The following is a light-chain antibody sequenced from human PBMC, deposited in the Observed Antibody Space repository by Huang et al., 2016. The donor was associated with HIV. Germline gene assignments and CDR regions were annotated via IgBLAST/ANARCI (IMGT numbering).Light chain of an antibody. J-gene: IGKJ3*01. CDR2: WAS. Sequence: DIVMTQSPDSLGVSLGETATINCQSGQSLLQSANNRNQLAWYQQRPVQPPKMLIYWASTRESGVPDRFRGGGSGTDFTLTISSLQAEDVALYYCQQYHSSPFTFGPGTKVDI. CDR3: QQYHSSPFT. V-gene: IGKV4-1*01. CDR1: QSLLQSANNRNQ.